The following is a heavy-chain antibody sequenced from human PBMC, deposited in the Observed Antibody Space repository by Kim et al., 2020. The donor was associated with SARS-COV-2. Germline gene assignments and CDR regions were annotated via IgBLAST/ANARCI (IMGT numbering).Heavy chain of an antibody. CDR3: ARYGSWFDP. V-gene: IGHV4-38-2*02. D-gene: IGHD1-26*01. J-gene: IGHJ5*02. Sequence: SETLSLTCTVSGYSISSGYYWGWIRQPPGKGLEWIGSIYHSGSTYYNPSLKSRVTISVDTSKNQFSLKLSSVTAADTAVYYCARYGSWFDPWGQGTLATV. CDR2: IYHSGST. CDR1: GYSISSGYY.